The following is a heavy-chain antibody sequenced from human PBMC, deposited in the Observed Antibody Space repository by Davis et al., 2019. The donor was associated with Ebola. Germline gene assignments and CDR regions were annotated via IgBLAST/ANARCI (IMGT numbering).Heavy chain of an antibody. CDR3: AKGRYDFWSGYFVFDY. V-gene: IGHV3-30*04. D-gene: IGHD3-3*01. CDR1: GFTFSTYA. J-gene: IGHJ4*02. CDR2: ISYDGSNK. Sequence: PGGSLRFSCAASGFTFSTYAMHWVRQAPGKGLEWVAVISYDGSNKYYADSVKGRFTISRDNSKNTLYLQMNSLRAEDTAVYYCAKGRYDFWSGYFVFDYWGQGTLVTVSS.